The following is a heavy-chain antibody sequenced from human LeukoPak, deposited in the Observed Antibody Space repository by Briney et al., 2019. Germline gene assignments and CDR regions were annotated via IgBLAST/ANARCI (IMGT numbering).Heavy chain of an antibody. CDR3: AKDVYAYYYYGMDV. Sequence: GRSLRLSCAASGFTFSSYGMHWVRQAPGKGLEWVAVISYDGSNKYYADSVKGRFTISRDNSKNTLYLQMNSLRAEDTAVYYCAKDVYAYYYYGMDVWGQGITVTVSS. J-gene: IGHJ6*02. D-gene: IGHD2-8*01. V-gene: IGHV3-30*18. CDR1: GFTFSSYG. CDR2: ISYDGSNK.